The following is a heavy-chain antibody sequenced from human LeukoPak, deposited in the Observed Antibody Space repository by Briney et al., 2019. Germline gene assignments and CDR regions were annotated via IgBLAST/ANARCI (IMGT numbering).Heavy chain of an antibody. V-gene: IGHV1-69*05. CDR2: IIPIFGTA. Sequence: GASVKVSCKASGGTFSSYAISWVRQAPGQGHEWMGGIIPIFGTANYAQKFQGRVTITTDESTSTAYMELSSLRSEDTAVYYCARAQIRGVIPQPYFDYWGQGTLVTVSS. D-gene: IGHD3-10*01. CDR1: GGTFSSYA. J-gene: IGHJ4*02. CDR3: ARAQIRGVIPQPYFDY.